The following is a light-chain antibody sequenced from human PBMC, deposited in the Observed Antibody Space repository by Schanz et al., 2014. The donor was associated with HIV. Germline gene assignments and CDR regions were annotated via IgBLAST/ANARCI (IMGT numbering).Light chain of an antibody. CDR3: SSYAGSYTWV. V-gene: IGLV2-14*03. Sequence: QSALTQPASVPGSPGQSITISCTGTSSDIGTFNYVSWYQQHPGKAPKLIIYDVSNRPSGVSNRFSGSKSGNTASLTVSGLQAEDEAEYYCSSYAGSYTWVFGGGTKLTVL. J-gene: IGLJ3*02. CDR2: DVS. CDR1: SSDIGTFNY.